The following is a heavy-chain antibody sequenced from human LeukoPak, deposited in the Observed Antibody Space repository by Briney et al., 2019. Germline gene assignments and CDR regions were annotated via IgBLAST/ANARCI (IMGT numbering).Heavy chain of an antibody. V-gene: IGHV3-7*01. J-gene: IGHJ4*02. D-gene: IGHD5-12*01. CDR2: IKKDGSDK. CDR3: ARVGTTISH. Sequence: GGSLRLTCAASGFTFSNYWMSWVRQAPGKGLEWVANIKKDGSDKYYVDSVKGRFTISRDNAKNSLYLQMNSLRDEDTAVYYCARVGTTISHWGQGTLVTVSS. CDR1: GFTFSNYW.